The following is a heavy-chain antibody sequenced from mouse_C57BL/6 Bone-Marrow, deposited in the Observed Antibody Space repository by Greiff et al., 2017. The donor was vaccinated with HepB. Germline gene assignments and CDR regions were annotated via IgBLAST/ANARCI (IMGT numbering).Heavy chain of an antibody. V-gene: IGHV5-9-1*02. Sequence: EVKLVESGEGLVKPGGSLKLSCAASGFTFSSYAMSWVRQTPEKRLEWVAYISSGGDYIYYADTVKGRFTISRDNARNTLYLQMSSLKSEDTAIYYCTSELGLFDYWGQGTTLTVSS. CDR1: GFTFSSYA. CDR3: TSELGLFDY. D-gene: IGHD4-1*01. J-gene: IGHJ2*01. CDR2: ISSGGDYI.